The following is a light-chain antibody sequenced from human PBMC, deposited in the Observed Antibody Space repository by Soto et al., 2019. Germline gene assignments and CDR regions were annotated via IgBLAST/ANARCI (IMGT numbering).Light chain of an antibody. CDR1: QSIGEW. Sequence: DLQMTQSPSTLSASVGDRVTITCRASQSIGEWLAWYQQKPGKAPKVLIYDASRLQSGVPSRFSGSGSETEFILTISSLQPDDFSTYYCQDYSDNSWTFGQGTKVDIK. CDR2: DAS. J-gene: IGKJ1*01. CDR3: QDYSDNSWT. V-gene: IGKV1-5*01.